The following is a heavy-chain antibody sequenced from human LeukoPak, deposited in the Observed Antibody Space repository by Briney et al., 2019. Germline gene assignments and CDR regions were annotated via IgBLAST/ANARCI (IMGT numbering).Heavy chain of an antibody. CDR3: ARAPSLAAAGTHYFDC. J-gene: IGHJ4*02. CDR1: GGSFSGYY. CDR2: INYSGST. Sequence: SETLSLTCAVYGGSFSGYYWSWIRQPPGKGLEWIGEINYSGSTNYNPSLKSRVTISVDTSKNQFSLKVTSVTAADTAVYYCARAPSLAAAGTHYFDCWGQGTLVTVSS. V-gene: IGHV4-34*01. D-gene: IGHD6-13*01.